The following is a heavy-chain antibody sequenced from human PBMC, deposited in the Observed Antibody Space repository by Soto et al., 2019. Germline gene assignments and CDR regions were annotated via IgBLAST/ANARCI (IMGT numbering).Heavy chain of an antibody. CDR3: AKKKGLRLKGIDY. J-gene: IGHJ4*02. Sequence: EVQLLESGGGLVQPGGSLRLSCAASGFTFSSYAMSWVRQAPGRGLEWVSAISGSGGSTYYADSVKGRFTISRDNSKNTLYLQMNSLRAEDTAVYYCAKKKGLRLKGIDYWGQGTLVTVSS. CDR1: GFTFSSYA. D-gene: IGHD2-21*02. CDR2: ISGSGGST. V-gene: IGHV3-23*01.